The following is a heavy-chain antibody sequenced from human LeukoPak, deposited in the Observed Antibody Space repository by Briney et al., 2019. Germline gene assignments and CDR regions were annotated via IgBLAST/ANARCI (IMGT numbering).Heavy chain of an antibody. Sequence: GGSLRLSCAASGFTFSSYDMSWVRQAPGKGLEWVSAISASGGRTYYADSVKGRFTISSDSSKNTMYQQMNSLRAEDTAVYYCAKAGGSSWYDAWGQGILVTVSS. CDR2: ISASGGRT. J-gene: IGHJ5*02. CDR3: AKAGGSSWYDA. CDR1: GFTFSSYD. V-gene: IGHV3-23*01. D-gene: IGHD6-13*01.